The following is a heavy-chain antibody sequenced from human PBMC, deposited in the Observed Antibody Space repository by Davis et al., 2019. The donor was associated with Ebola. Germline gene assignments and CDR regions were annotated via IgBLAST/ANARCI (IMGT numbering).Heavy chain of an antibody. CDR3: AREESEDSGYVDY. CDR2: ISAYNGNT. CDR1: GGTFSSYA. V-gene: IGHV1-18*01. Sequence: ASVKVSCKASGGTFSSYAISWVRQAPGQGLEWMGWISAYNGNTNYAQKLQGRVTMTTDTSTSTAYMELRSLRSEDTAVYYCAREESEDSGYVDYWGQGTLVTVSS. J-gene: IGHJ4*02. D-gene: IGHD6-19*01.